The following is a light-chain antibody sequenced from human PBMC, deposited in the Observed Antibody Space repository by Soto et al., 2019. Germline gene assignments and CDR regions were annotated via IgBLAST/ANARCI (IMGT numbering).Light chain of an antibody. J-gene: IGLJ1*01. CDR3: CSYAGTRTYL. CDR2: EVN. CDR1: SSDVGSDNL. Sequence: QSVLTQPASVSGSPGQSITISCTGPSSDVGSDNLVSWYQHHPGKAPTLIIYEVNQRPSGVSNRFSGSKSGNTASLTISGLQAEDEADYFCCSYAGTRTYLFGTGTKVTVL. V-gene: IGLV2-23*02.